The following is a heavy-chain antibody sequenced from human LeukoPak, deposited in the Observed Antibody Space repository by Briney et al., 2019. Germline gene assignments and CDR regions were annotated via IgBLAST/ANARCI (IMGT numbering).Heavy chain of an antibody. Sequence: GGSLRLSCAASGFTFSSYSMNWVRQAPGKGLEWVSYISSSSSTIYYADSVKGRFTISRDNAKNSLYLQTNSLRAEDTAVYYCAKVPTWIQLWLGGDYWGQGTLATVSS. D-gene: IGHD5-18*01. CDR3: AKVPTWIQLWLGGDY. J-gene: IGHJ4*02. CDR2: ISSSSSTI. V-gene: IGHV3-48*04. CDR1: GFTFSSYS.